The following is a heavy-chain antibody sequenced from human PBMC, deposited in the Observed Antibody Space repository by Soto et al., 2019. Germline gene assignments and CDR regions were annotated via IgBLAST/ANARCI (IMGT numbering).Heavy chain of an antibody. CDR2: TNEDGSRT. D-gene: IGHD3-16*02. CDR1: GFPFSNYW. V-gene: IGHV3-74*01. J-gene: IGHJ4*02. Sequence: QPGGSLRLSCAASGFPFSNYWMHWVRQAPGKGLVWVSRTNEDGSRTDYADSVQGRFTISRDNANNALYLHMNSLRAEDTAIYYCSTDLSGQYDYWGQGVLVTVSS. CDR3: STDLSGQYDY.